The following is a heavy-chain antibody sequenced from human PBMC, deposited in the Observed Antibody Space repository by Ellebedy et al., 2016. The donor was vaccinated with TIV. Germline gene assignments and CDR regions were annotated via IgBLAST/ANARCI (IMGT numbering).Heavy chain of an antibody. CDR1: GFTFSSDD. V-gene: IGHV3-13*01. CDR2: IGTAGDT. J-gene: IGHJ4*02. CDR3: AKPKYTWNVNDY. Sequence: GESLKISXTASGFTFSSDDMHWVRQATGKGLEWVSGIGTAGDTYYPGSVKGRFTISRDNSKNTLYLQMNSLRAEDAAVYYCAKPKYTWNVNDYWGQGTLVTVSS. D-gene: IGHD1-1*01.